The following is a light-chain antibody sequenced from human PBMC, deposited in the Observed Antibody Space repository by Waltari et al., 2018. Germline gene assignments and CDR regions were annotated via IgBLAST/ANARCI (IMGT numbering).Light chain of an antibody. J-gene: IGLJ1*01. CDR1: SSDIGLNNY. CDR2: EFS. Sequence: QSALTQPPSASGSPGQSVTISCTGTSSDIGLNNYVSWYQQHPGKAPKLIIYEFSNRPSGVPDRFSSSKSGNTASLTVSGLQPEDEADYYCTSNAGTTGVFGSGTKVTVL. CDR3: TSNAGTTGV. V-gene: IGLV2-8*01.